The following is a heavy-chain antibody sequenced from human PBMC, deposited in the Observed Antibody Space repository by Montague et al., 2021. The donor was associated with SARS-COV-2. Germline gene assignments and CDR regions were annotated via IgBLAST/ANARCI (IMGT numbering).Heavy chain of an antibody. J-gene: IGHJ3*02. Sequence: SETLSLTCTVSGDSITSIIHYWGWIRQPPGKGLEWIGFIYYSGSTNYNPSLKSRVTISVDTSKNQFSLKLSSVTAADTAVYYCAKQALTRYCTSTTCFGAAFDIWGQGTMVTVSS. CDR3: AKQALTRYCTSTTCFGAAFDI. CDR1: GDSITSIIHY. D-gene: IGHD2-2*01. CDR2: IYYSGST. V-gene: IGHV4-61*05.